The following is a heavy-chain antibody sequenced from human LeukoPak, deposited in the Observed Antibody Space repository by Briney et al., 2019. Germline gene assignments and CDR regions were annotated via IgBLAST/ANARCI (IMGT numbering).Heavy chain of an antibody. Sequence: GGSLRLSCAASGFTFDSYGMSWVRQAPGKGLEWVSSISSSSYIYYPDSVKGRFTISRDNAKTSLYLQMNRLRAEDTAVYYCARDPPWGSNAFDIWGQGTMVTVSS. CDR2: ISSSSYI. J-gene: IGHJ3*02. CDR1: GFTFDSYG. CDR3: ARDPPWGSNAFDI. D-gene: IGHD3-16*01. V-gene: IGHV3-21*01.